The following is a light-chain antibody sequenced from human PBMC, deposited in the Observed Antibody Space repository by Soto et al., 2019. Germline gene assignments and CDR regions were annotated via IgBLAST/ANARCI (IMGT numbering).Light chain of an antibody. CDR3: CSYVGSSTLV. V-gene: IGLV2-23*02. J-gene: IGLJ2*01. CDR1: SSDVGSYNV. Sequence: QSALTQPASVSGSPGQSITISCTGSSSDVGSYNVVSWYQQHPGKAPKLMIYGVTKRPSGVSNRFSGSKSGNTASLTISGLQDEDEAEYYCCSYVGSSTLVFGGGTKLTVL. CDR2: GVT.